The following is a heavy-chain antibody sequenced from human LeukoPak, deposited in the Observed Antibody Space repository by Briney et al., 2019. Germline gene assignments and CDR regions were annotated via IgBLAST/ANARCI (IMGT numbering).Heavy chain of an antibody. CDR2: INPNSGGT. J-gene: IGHJ4*02. Sequence: ASVKVSCKASGYTFTGYYMHWVRQAPGQGLEWMGWINPNSGGTNYAQKFQGRVTMTRDTSISTAYMELSRLRSDDTAVYYCAREGVLDIVVVPAAPFDYWGQGTLVTASS. V-gene: IGHV1-2*02. CDR1: GYTFTGYY. CDR3: AREGVLDIVVVPAAPFDY. D-gene: IGHD2-2*03.